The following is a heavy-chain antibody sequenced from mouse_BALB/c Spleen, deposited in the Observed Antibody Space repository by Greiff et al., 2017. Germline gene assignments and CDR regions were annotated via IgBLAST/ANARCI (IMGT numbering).Heavy chain of an antibody. J-gene: IGHJ4*01. CDR1: GFSLTSYG. Sequence: VKLVESGPGLVAPSQSLSITCTVSGFSLTSYGVHWVRQPPGKGLEWLGVIWAGGSTNYNSALMSRLSISKDNSKSQVFLKMNSLQTDDTAMYYCARDTLRLRDYYAMDYWGQGTSVTVSS. CDR3: ARDTLRLRDYYAMDY. D-gene: IGHD1-2*01. V-gene: IGHV2-9*02. CDR2: IWAGGST.